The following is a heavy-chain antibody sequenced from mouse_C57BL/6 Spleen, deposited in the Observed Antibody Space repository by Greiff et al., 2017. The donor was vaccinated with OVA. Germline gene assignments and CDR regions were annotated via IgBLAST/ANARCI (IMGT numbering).Heavy chain of an antibody. CDR3: ALYYGSSYGWFAY. CDR1: GYAFSSSW. V-gene: IGHV1-82*01. D-gene: IGHD1-1*01. Sequence: VKLQESGPELVKPGASVKISCKASGYAFSSSWMNWVKQRPGKGLEWIGRIYPGDGDTNYNGKFKGKATLTADKSSSTAYMQLSSLTSEDSAVYFCALYYGSSYGWFAYWGQGTLVTVSA. J-gene: IGHJ3*01. CDR2: IYPGDGDT.